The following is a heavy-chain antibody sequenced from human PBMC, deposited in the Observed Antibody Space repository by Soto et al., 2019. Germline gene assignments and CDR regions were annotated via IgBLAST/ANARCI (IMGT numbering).Heavy chain of an antibody. Sequence: GGSLRLSCAASGFTFSSYWMSWVRQAPGKGLEWVANIKQDGSEKYYVDSVKGRFTISRVNAKNSLYLQMNSLRAEDTAVYYCARDRKHLGELSLYQRIRTDAFDIWGQGTMVTVSS. CDR2: IKQDGSEK. V-gene: IGHV3-7*01. CDR3: ARDRKHLGELSLYQRIRTDAFDI. J-gene: IGHJ3*02. D-gene: IGHD3-16*02. CDR1: GFTFSSYW.